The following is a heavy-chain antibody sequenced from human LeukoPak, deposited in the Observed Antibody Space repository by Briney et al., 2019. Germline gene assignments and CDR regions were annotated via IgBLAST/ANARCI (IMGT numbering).Heavy chain of an antibody. Sequence: ASVKVSCKASGYTFTSHHINWLRQAAGQGLEWMGWMNPGSGNTVSARKFQGRVTMTWDTSISTAYMELSSLRSEDTAVYYCAGGRPTNLGGIYWGQGTLVTVSS. D-gene: IGHD7-27*01. CDR2: MNPGSGNT. V-gene: IGHV1-8*01. CDR3: AGGRPTNLGGIY. CDR1: GYTFTSHH. J-gene: IGHJ4*02.